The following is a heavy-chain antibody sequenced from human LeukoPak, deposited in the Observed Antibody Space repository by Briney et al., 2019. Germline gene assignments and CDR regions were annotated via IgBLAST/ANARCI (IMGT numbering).Heavy chain of an antibody. D-gene: IGHD1-26*01. V-gene: IGHV1-18*04. CDR2: ISAYSGNT. Sequence: ASVKVSCKASGYTFSNFGITWVRQAPGQGLEWMGWISAYSGNTNYAQKLHGRVTMTTDTSTSTAYMELRRLRSDDTAVYYCARVIVAGALMWGQGTLVTVSS. CDR3: ARVIVAGALM. J-gene: IGHJ4*02. CDR1: GYTFSNFG.